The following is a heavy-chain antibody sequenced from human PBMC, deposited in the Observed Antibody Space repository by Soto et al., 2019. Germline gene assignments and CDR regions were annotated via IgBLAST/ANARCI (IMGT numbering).Heavy chain of an antibody. CDR2: IYHSGST. CDR1: GGSISSGGYS. Sequence: AVSGGSISSGGYSWSWIRQPPGKGLEWIGYIYHSGSTYYNPSLKSRVTISVDRSKNQFSLKLSSVTAADTAVYYCATYPPPYSSSWSFDYWGQGTLVTVSS. D-gene: IGHD6-13*01. CDR3: ATYPPPYSSSWSFDY. J-gene: IGHJ4*02. V-gene: IGHV4-30-2*01.